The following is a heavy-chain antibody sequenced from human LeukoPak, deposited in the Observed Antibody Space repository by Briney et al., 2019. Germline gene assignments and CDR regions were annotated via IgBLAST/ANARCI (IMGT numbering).Heavy chain of an antibody. D-gene: IGHD2-21*01. V-gene: IGHV1-69*04. Sequence: ASVKVSCKASGGTFSSYAISWVRQAPGQGLEWMGRIIPILGIANYAQKFQGRVTITADKSTSTAHMELSSLRSEDTAVYYCAREAKRTGGVPGDMDVWGQGTTVTVSS. CDR1: GGTFSSYA. J-gene: IGHJ6*02. CDR2: IIPILGIA. CDR3: AREAKRTGGVPGDMDV.